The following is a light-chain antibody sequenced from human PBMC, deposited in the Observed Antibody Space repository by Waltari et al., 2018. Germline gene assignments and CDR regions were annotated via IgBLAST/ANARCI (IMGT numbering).Light chain of an antibody. CDR1: SSDIGAYNY. CDR3: SSYTSSSTYV. J-gene: IGLJ1*01. Sequence: QSALTQPASVSGSPGQSITISCSGTSSDIGAYNYVSWFQQHPGKVPKLMIYEVSKRPPGISNRFSGSKSGNTASLTISRLQAEDDADYYCSSYTSSSTYVFGTGTRVTVL. V-gene: IGLV2-14*01. CDR2: EVS.